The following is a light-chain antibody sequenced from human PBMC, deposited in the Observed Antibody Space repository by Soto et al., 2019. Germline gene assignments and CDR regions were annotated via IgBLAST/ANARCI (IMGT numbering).Light chain of an antibody. J-gene: IGLJ2*01. CDR3: QVWDSLSDHVV. CDR1: DIGPKS. V-gene: IGLV3-21*02. CDR2: DDS. Sequence: SYELTQPPSVSVAPGQTATLSCGGDDIGPKSVQWYQKKPGQAPVLVVYDDSDRPSGIPERFSGSDSGNTATLTISRVEAGDEADYYCQVWDSLSDHVVFGGGTKLTVL.